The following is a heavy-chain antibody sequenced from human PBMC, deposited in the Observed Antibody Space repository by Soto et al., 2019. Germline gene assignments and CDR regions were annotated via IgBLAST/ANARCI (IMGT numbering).Heavy chain of an antibody. J-gene: IGHJ6*03. V-gene: IGHV4-39*01. CDR2: IYYSGST. D-gene: IGHD4-17*01. CDR3: ARTRVTTLYYCCYYMHA. Sequence: SETLSLTCTVSGGSISSSSYYWCWIRQPPGKGLEWIGSIYYSGSTYYNPSLKSRVTISVDTSKNQVSLKLSSVTAADTAVYYCARTRVTTLYYCCYYMHAWGKGTRFTVSS. CDR1: GGSISSSSYY.